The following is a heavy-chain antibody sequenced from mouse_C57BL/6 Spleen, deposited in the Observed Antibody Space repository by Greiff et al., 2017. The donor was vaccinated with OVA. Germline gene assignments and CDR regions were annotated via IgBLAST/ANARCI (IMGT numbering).Heavy chain of an antibody. CDR2: ISYDGSN. Sequence: EVKLQESGPGLVKPSQSLSLTCSVTGYSITSGYYWNWIRQFPGNKLEWMGYISYDGSNNYNPSLKNRISITRDTSKNQFFLKLNSVTTEDTATYYCAREGLDWYYAMDYWGQGTSVTVSS. J-gene: IGHJ4*01. CDR3: AREGLDWYYAMDY. CDR1: GYSITSGYY. V-gene: IGHV3-6*01. D-gene: IGHD2-4*01.